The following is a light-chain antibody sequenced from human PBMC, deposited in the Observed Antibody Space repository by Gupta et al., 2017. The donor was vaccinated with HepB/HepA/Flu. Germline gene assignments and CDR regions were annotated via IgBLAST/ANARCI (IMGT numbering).Light chain of an antibody. J-gene: IGKJ2*01. Sequence: DIQMTQSTSSLSASVGDRVTITCRASQGISNYLGWFQKKPGKAPNYLIYAAYIWQSGVPSKFNDSDSVTDFTLTIRNRQPEDIAPYYCQREDNYRYAFGQGTKLDI. CDR2: AAY. CDR3: QREDNYRYA. V-gene: IGKV1-16*02. CDR1: QGISNY.